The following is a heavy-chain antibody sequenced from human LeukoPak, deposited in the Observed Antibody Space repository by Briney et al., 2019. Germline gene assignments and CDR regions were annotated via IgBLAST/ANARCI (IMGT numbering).Heavy chain of an antibody. J-gene: IGHJ4*02. CDR2: INPNSGGT. Sequence: ASVKVSCKASGYTFTGYYMHWVRQAPGQGLEWMGWINPNSGGTKYAQKFKGRVTMTRDTSISTAYMELSRLRSDDTAVYYCARDAGKQWLAYYFDYWGQGTLVTVSS. D-gene: IGHD6-19*01. V-gene: IGHV1-2*02. CDR3: ARDAGKQWLAYYFDY. CDR1: GYTFTGYY.